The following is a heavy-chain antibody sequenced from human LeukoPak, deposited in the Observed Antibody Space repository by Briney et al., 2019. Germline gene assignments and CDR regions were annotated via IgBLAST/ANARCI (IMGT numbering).Heavy chain of an antibody. CDR3: ARASGSFDY. V-gene: IGHV3-33*08. J-gene: IGHJ4*02. D-gene: IGHD1-26*01. CDR1: GFTFSSYW. CDR2: IWNDGSNK. Sequence: GGSLRLSCAASGFTFSSYWMSWVRQAPGKGLEWVAVIWNDGSNKYYADSVKGRFTISRDNSKNTVFLQMSSLRAEDTAVYYCARASGSFDYWGQGTLVTVSS.